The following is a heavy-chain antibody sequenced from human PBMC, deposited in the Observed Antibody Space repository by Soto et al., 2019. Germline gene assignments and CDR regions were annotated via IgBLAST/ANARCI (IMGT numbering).Heavy chain of an antibody. J-gene: IGHJ5*02. D-gene: IGHD3-3*01. Sequence: SETMSLTCTVSGGALNSYYWTWIRQPAGKGLEWIGRIYSSGSTKYNPSLQSRVTMSLDTSKNQFSLRLTSVTAADTAVYYCARGQRFSDWFDPWGQGTLVTVSS. CDR1: GGALNSYY. CDR2: IYSSGST. CDR3: ARGQRFSDWFDP. V-gene: IGHV4-4*07.